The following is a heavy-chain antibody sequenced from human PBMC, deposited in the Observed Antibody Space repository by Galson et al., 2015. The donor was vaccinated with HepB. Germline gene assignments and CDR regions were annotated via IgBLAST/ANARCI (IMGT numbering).Heavy chain of an antibody. CDR1: GFTFSSYG. J-gene: IGHJ4*02. Sequence: SLRLSCAASGFTFSSYGMHWVRQAPGRGLEWVAVISYDGSNKYYADSVKGRFTISRDNSKNTLYLQMNSLRAEDTAVYYCAKDRGSGWCWGQGTLVTVSS. V-gene: IGHV3-30*18. D-gene: IGHD6-19*01. CDR2: ISYDGSNK. CDR3: AKDRGSGWC.